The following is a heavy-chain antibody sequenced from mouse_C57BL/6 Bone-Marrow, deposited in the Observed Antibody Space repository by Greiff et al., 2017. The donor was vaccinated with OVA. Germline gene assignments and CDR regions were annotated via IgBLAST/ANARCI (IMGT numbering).Heavy chain of an antibody. J-gene: IGHJ3*01. CDR3: ARPGYYGSSAWFAY. CDR1: GFTFSDYG. CDR2: ISSGSSTI. D-gene: IGHD1-1*01. V-gene: IGHV5-17*01. Sequence: EVKLQESGGGLVKPGGSLKLSCAASGFTFSDYGMHWVRQAPEKGLEWVAYISSGSSTIYYAATVKGRFTISRDNAKNTLFLQMTSLRSEDTAMYYCARPGYYGSSAWFAYWGQGTLVTVSA.